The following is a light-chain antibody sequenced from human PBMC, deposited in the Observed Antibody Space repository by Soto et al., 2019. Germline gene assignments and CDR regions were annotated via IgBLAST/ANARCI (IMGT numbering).Light chain of an antibody. J-gene: IGLJ1*01. CDR3: RSYDSSLSGYV. Sequence: QSALTQPPSVSGAPGQRVTISCTGSSSNIGAGYDVHWYQQLPGTAPKLLIYVNTNRPSGVPGRFSGSKSGTSASLAITGLQAEDEADYYCRSYDSSLSGYVFGTGTKVTVL. CDR2: VNT. V-gene: IGLV1-40*01. CDR1: SSNIGAGYD.